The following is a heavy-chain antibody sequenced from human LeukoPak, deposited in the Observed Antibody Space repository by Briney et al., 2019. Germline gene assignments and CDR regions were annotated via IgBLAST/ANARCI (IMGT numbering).Heavy chain of an antibody. CDR2: ISGSGGST. D-gene: IGHD2-2*01. CDR1: GFTFSSYA. J-gene: IGHJ3*02. V-gene: IGHV3-23*01. Sequence: GGSLRLSCAASGFTFSSYAMSWVRQAPGKGLEWVSAISGSGGSTYYADSVKGRFTISRDKSKNTLYVQMNSLRAEDTAVYYCALGLRYCSSTSCYPYAFDIWGQGTMVTVSS. CDR3: ALGLRYCSSTSCYPYAFDI.